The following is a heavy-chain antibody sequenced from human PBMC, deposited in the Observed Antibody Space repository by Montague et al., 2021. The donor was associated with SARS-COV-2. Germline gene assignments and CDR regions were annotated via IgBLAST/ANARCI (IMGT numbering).Heavy chain of an antibody. Sequence: SLRLSCAASGFTFGAYWMHWVRQAPGQGLEWVARIRADGTTTNYADSVKGRFTISRDNAQDTVYLHMTTLTAEDTAVYYCVRAFSKSFKWFDPWGQGTLVTVSS. J-gene: IGHJ5*02. D-gene: IGHD6-13*01. CDR1: GFTFGAYW. CDR3: VRAFSKSFKWFDP. CDR2: IRADGTTT. V-gene: IGHV3-74*01.